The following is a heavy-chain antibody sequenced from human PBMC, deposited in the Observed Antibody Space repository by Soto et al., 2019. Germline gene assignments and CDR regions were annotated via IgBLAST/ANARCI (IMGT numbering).Heavy chain of an antibody. D-gene: IGHD6-6*01. CDR3: AREGVGSSPLKWFDP. V-gene: IGHV1-46*01. Sequence: ASVKVSCKASGYTFTSYYMHWVRPAPGQGLEWMGIINPSGGSTSYAQKFQGRVTMTRDTSTSTVYMELSSLRSEDTAVYYCAREGVGSSPLKWFDPWGQGTLVTVSS. J-gene: IGHJ5*02. CDR2: INPSGGST. CDR1: GYTFTSYY.